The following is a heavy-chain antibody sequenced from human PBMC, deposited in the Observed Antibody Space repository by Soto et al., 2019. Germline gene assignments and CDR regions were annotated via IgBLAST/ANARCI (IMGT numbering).Heavy chain of an antibody. Sequence: GASVKVSCKASGYTFTNYYMHWVRQAPGQGLEWMGWMNPRSGGTKYAQAFQDRVTMTRDESISTAYMEVTSLRHGDKAVYFCARSDDSTSYPLDIWGKGTLVTVSA. V-gene: IGHV1-2*02. J-gene: IGHJ4*02. CDR2: MNPRSGGT. D-gene: IGHD4-4*01. CDR3: ARSDDSTSYPLDI. CDR1: GYTFTNYY.